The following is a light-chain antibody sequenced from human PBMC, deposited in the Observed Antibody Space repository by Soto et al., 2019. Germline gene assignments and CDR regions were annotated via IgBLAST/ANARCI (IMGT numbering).Light chain of an antibody. CDR3: QSYDSSLSTHYV. CDR1: SSNIGAGYD. Sequence: QSVLTQPPSVSGAPGQGVIISCTGSSSNIGAGYDVQWSQQLPGTAPKLLIYGNTNRPSGVPVRFSGSKSGTSASLAITGLQAEDEADYYCQSYDSSLSTHYVFGTGTKLTVL. V-gene: IGLV1-40*01. J-gene: IGLJ1*01. CDR2: GNT.